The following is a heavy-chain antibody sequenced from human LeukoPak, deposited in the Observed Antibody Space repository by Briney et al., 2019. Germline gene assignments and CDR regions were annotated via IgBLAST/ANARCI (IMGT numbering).Heavy chain of an antibody. J-gene: IGHJ4*02. CDR2: ISSDGTTT. Sequence: GGSLRLSCAASGFTFSSYWMHWVRQAPGKGLLWVSHISSDGTTTSYADSVKGRFTISRDNAKNTLYLQMNSLRAEDTAVYYCASRWSGEDWGQGNLVTVSS. D-gene: IGHD2-15*01. V-gene: IGHV3-74*01. CDR3: ASRWSGED. CDR1: GFTFSSYW.